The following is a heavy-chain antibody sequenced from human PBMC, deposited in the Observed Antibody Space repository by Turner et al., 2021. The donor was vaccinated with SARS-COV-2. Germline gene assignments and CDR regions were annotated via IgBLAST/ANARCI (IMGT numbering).Heavy chain of an antibody. D-gene: IGHD3-22*01. V-gene: IGHV1-69*18. CDR2: IIPIFGTA. CDR1: GGTFSSYA. Sequence: QVQLVQSGAEVKKPGSSVKVSCKASGGTFSSYAISWVRQAPGQGLEWMGRIIPIFGTANYAQKFQGRVTITADESTRTAYMELSSLRSEDTAVYYCARARGVDYYDSSGQRFDPWGQGTLVTVSS. CDR3: ARARGVDYYDSSGQRFDP. J-gene: IGHJ5*02.